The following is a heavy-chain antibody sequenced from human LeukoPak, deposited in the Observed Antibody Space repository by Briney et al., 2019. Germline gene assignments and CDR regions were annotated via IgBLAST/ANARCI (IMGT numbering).Heavy chain of an antibody. V-gene: IGHV1-69*04. Sequence: GASVKVSCKASGGTFSSYAISWVRQAPGQGLEWMGRIIPILGIANYAQKFQGRVTITADKSTSTAYMELSSLRSEDTAVYYCARDVDLRGLFGYWGQGTLVTVSS. D-gene: IGHD3-10*01. CDR3: ARDVDLRGLFGY. CDR1: GGTFSSYA. J-gene: IGHJ4*02. CDR2: IIPILGIA.